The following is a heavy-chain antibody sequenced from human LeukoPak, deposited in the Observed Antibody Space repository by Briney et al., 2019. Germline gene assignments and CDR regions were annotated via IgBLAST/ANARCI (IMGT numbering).Heavy chain of an antibody. CDR2: ISGSGNRT. D-gene: IGHD5-18*01. CDR3: ASAGYSFGVFFD. CDR1: GFTFSSYG. J-gene: IGHJ4*02. V-gene: IGHV3-23*01. Sequence: GGTLRLSCAASGFTFSSYGMNWVRQAPGKGLEWVSAISGSGNRTFYADSVKGRFTISRDNSKNTLYLHMNCLRGEDTAVYYCASAGYSFGVFFDWAEGTLDTVSS.